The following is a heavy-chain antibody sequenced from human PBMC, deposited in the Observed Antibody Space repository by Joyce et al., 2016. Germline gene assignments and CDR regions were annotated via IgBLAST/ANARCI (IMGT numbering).Heavy chain of an antibody. J-gene: IGHJ4*02. CDR1: GFVFNTYS. CDR3: VRSSWIQGPHFDS. CDR2: ITFNSNTI. V-gene: IGHV3-48*01. D-gene: IGHD5-18*01. Sequence: EAQLVESGGALVQPGGSLRLSCAASGFVFNTYSINGVRQAPGKGLEWISYITFNSNTIYYADSVKGRFTISRDNAKHSLYLDMNSLRAEDTAVYHCVRSSWIQGPHFDSWGQGTLVAVSS.